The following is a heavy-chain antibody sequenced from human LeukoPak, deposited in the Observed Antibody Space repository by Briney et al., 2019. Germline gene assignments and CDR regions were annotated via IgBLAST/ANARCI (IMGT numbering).Heavy chain of an antibody. Sequence: GGSLRLSCAASGFTFSNYEMNWVRQAPGKGLEWISYIGSSGRSVSIIYDADSVKGRFSISRDNARNSLYLQMNSLRAEDTAVYYCARGGYCSSTLCYFPNGFDIWGQGTMVTVSS. CDR3: ARGGYCSSTLCYFPNGFDI. CDR1: GFTFSNYE. CDR2: IGSSGRSVSII. D-gene: IGHD2-2*01. J-gene: IGHJ3*02. V-gene: IGHV3-48*03.